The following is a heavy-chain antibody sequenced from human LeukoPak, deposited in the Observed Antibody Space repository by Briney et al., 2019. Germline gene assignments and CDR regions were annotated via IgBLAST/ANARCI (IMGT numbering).Heavy chain of an antibody. Sequence: PGSSLRLSCVATGFTFNDYAIHWIRQAPGRGLEWVSGISWNSASMGYVDSVRGRFIISRDNAKNSLFLEMNSLRAEDTALYFCARGAYAGYERGWLDPWGQGTLVTVSS. V-gene: IGHV3-9*01. J-gene: IGHJ5*02. D-gene: IGHD5-12*01. CDR2: ISWNSASM. CDR3: ARGAYAGYERGWLDP. CDR1: GFTFNDYA.